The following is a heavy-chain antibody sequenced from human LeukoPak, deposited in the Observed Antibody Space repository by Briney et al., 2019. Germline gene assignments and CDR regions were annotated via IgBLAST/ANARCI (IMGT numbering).Heavy chain of an antibody. CDR2: TRYDGSDK. V-gene: IGHV3-30*02. CDR1: GFTLSNYV. Sequence: PGGSLRLSCAASGFTLSNYVMHWVRQAPGKGLEWVAFTRYDGSDKYNADSLKGRFTISRDNSKNTLYLQMNSLRAEDTALYYCAKGGYCSSTICYTIGGPTDYWGQGTLVTVSS. J-gene: IGHJ4*02. CDR3: AKGGYCSSTICYTIGGPTDY. D-gene: IGHD2-2*01.